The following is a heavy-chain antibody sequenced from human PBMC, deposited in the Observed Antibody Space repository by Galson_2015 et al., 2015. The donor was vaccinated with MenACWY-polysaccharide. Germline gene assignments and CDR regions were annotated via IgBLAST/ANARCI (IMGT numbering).Heavy chain of an antibody. J-gene: IGHJ3*02. CDR3: AKSRTIADGFEI. CDR1: GFIFSNYA. CDR2: FTGTGGDT. D-gene: IGHD2-2*01. Sequence: SLRLSCAASGFIFSNYAMSWVRQAPGKGLEWVSAFTGTGGDTYYADSVKGRFTTSRDNSKNTLYLQMNSLRAEDTALYYCAKSRTIADGFEIWGQGTMVTVSS. V-gene: IGHV3-23*01.